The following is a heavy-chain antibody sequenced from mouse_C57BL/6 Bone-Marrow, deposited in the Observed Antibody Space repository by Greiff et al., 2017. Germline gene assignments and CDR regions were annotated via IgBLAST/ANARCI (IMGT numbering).Heavy chain of an antibody. D-gene: IGHD2-5*01. CDR1: GFNIKDDY. CDR3: TFYSNYYFDD. J-gene: IGHJ2*01. Sequence: EVQGVESGAELVRPGASVKLSCTASGFNIKDDYMHWVKQRPEQGLEWIGWIDPENGDTEYASKFQGKATITADTSSNTAYLQLSSLTSEDTAVYYCTFYSNYYFDDWGQGTTLTVSS. CDR2: IDPENGDT. V-gene: IGHV14-4*01.